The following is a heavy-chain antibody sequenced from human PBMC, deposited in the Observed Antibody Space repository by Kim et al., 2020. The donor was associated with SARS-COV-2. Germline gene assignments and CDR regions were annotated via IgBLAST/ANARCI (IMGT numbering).Heavy chain of an antibody. CDR1: GFTFSSYG. D-gene: IGHD2-2*01. CDR3: ARDQIVVVPAANMEKREWYYYYYMDV. V-gene: IGHV3-33*01. Sequence: GGSLRLSCAASGFTFSSYGMHWVRQAPGKGLEWVAVIWYDGSNKYYADSVKGRFTISRDNSKNTLYLQMNSLRAEDTAVYYCARDQIVVVPAANMEKREWYYYYYMDVWGKGTTVTVSS. CDR2: IWYDGSNK. J-gene: IGHJ6*03.